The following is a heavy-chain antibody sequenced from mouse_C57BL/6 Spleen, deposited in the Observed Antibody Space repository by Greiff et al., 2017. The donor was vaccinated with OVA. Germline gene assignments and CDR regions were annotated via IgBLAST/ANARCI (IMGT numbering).Heavy chain of an antibody. V-gene: IGHV5-17*01. CDR3: ASDYGYYAMDY. CDR1: GFTFSDYG. CDR2: ISSGSSTI. Sequence: DVHLVESGGGLVKPGGSLKLSCAASGFTFSDYGMHWVRQAPEKGLEWVAYISSGSSTIYYADTVKGRFTISRDNAKNTLFLQMTSLRSEDTAMYYCASDYGYYAMDYWGQGTSVTVSS. D-gene: IGHD1-1*02. J-gene: IGHJ4*01.